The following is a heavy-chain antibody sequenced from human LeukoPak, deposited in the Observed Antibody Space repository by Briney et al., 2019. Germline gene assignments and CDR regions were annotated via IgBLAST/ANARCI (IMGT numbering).Heavy chain of an antibody. Sequence: SETLSLTCTVSGGSTNTYCWSGIRQPAEKGLEWIGRIYPSGSTYYNPSLKSRVTISIDKSKNQFSLRLTSVTAADTAVYYCARDRSGYSEYYFDYWGQGSLVTVSS. J-gene: IGHJ4*02. CDR2: IYPSGST. CDR1: GGSTNTYC. V-gene: IGHV4-4*07. D-gene: IGHD5-12*01. CDR3: ARDRSGYSEYYFDY.